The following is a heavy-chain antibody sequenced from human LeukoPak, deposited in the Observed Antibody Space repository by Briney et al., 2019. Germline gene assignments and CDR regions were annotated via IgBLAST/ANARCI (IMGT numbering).Heavy chain of an antibody. CDR1: GGSISSGGYY. D-gene: IGHD3-22*01. V-gene: IGHV4-31*03. CDR2: IYYSGST. CDR3: ARYSSHYYDSSANTRGLDY. J-gene: IGHJ4*02. Sequence: SQTLSLTCTVSGGSISSGGYYWSWIRQHPGKGLEWIGYIYYSGSTYYNPSLKSRVTISVDTSKNQFSLKLSSVTAADTAVYYCARYSSHYYDSSANTRGLDYWGQGTLVTVSS.